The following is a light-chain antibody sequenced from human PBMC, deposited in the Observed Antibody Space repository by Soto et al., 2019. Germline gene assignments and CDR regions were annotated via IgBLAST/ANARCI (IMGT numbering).Light chain of an antibody. Sequence: DIQMTQPPSSVSASVGDRVTITCRASQGFGSWLAWYQQKPGKAPKLLIYAASSLQSGVPSRFSGSGSGTDFTLTISSLQPEDFATYYCQQASSFPHTFGQGTKLEIK. V-gene: IGKV1-12*01. J-gene: IGKJ2*01. CDR3: QQASSFPHT. CDR2: AAS. CDR1: QGFGSW.